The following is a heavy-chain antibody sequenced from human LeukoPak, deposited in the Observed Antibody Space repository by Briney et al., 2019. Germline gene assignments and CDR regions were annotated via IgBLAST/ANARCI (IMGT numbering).Heavy chain of an antibody. V-gene: IGHV3-20*04. J-gene: IGHJ3*02. Sequence: GGSLRLSCAASGFTFSSYWMHWVRQAPGKGLEWVSGINWNGGSTGYADSVKGRFTISRDNAKNSLYLQMNSLRAEDTALYYCASSLRTIVGASDAFDIWGQGTMVTVSS. D-gene: IGHD1-26*01. CDR1: GFTFSSYW. CDR2: INWNGGST. CDR3: ASSLRTIVGASDAFDI.